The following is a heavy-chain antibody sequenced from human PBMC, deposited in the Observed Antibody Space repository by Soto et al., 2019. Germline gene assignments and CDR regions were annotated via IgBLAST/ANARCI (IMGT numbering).Heavy chain of an antibody. CDR2: ISSGSVYI. J-gene: IGHJ3*01. CDR1: GFTFNAYS. CDR3: ARSDAFKAFDL. V-gene: IGHV3-21*01. Sequence: GSLSLSCAASGFTFNAYSVNWVRQAPGKGLEWVASISSGSVYIDFADSVKGRFTISRDDVTNSVSLQMDSLRVEDTGIYYRARSDAFKAFDLWGQGTMVTVSS.